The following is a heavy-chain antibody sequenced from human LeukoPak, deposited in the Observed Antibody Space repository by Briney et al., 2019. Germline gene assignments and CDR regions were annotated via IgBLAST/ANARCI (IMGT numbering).Heavy chain of an antibody. J-gene: IGHJ5*02. CDR1: GYSFTSYW. CDR2: IYPGDSDT. D-gene: IGHD6-19*01. CDR3: GKLIALVGIRGWFDP. Sequence: GESLKISCKGSGYSFTSYWIGWVRQMPGKGLGWMGIIYPGDSDTRYSPSFQGQVTISADKSISTAYLQWSGLKASDTALYYCGKLIALVGIRGWFDPWGQGTLVTVSS. V-gene: IGHV5-51*03.